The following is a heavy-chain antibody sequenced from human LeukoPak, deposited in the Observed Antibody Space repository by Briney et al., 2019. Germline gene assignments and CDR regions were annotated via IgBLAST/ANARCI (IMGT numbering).Heavy chain of an antibody. Sequence: SETLSLTCAVYGGSFSGYYWSWIRQPPGKGLEWIGEINHSGSTNYNPSLKSRVTISVDTSKNQFSLKLGSVTAADTTVYYCARCSTSSYYYYGMDVWGKGTTVTVSS. V-gene: IGHV4-34*01. J-gene: IGHJ6*04. D-gene: IGHD2-2*01. CDR1: GGSFSGYY. CDR3: ARCSTSSYYYYGMDV. CDR2: INHSGST.